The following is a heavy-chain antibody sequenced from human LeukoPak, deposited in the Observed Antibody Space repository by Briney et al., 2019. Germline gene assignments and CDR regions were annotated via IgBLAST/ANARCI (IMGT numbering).Heavy chain of an antibody. D-gene: IGHD5-18*01. CDR1: GGSIVSSTYY. V-gene: IGHV4-39*07. CDR3: ARVLGAYSYRYAFDI. J-gene: IGHJ3*02. Sequence: SETLSLTFTVSGGSIVSSTYYWGWIRQPPGKGLEWIGSLYYSGSTYYSPSLKSRVNISVDTSKSQFSLKLTSVTAADTAVYYCARVLGAYSYRYAFDIWGQGTLVTVSS. CDR2: LYYSGST.